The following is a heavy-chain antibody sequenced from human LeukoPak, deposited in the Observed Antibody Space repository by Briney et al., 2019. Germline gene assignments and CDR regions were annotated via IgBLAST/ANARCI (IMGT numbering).Heavy chain of an antibody. CDR1: GFTFDDYT. V-gene: IGHV3-43*01. CDR3: AKDIGNSGIYREGQFDY. J-gene: IGHJ4*02. D-gene: IGHD3-10*01. CDR2: ISWDGGST. Sequence: GGSLRLSCAASGFTFDDYTMHWVRQAPGKGLEWVSLISWDGGSTYYADSVKGRFTISRDNSKNSLYLQMNSLRTEDTALYYCAKDIGNSGIYREGQFDYWGQGTQVTVSS.